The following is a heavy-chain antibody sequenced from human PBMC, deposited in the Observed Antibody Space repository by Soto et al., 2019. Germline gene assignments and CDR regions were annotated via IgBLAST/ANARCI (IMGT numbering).Heavy chain of an antibody. CDR3: ARDKEYSSPPAFDY. V-gene: IGHV1-69*13. D-gene: IGHD6-6*01. J-gene: IGHJ4*02. Sequence: ASGKVCCKASGGTFSSYAISWVRESAGQGLEWMGGIIPIFGTANYAHKFQGRVTITADESTSTAYMELSSLRSEDTAVYYCARDKEYSSPPAFDYWGQGTLVTVSS. CDR1: GGTFSSYA. CDR2: IIPIFGTA.